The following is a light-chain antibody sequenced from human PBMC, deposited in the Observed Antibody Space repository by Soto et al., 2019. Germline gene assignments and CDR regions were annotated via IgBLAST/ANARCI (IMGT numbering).Light chain of an antibody. J-gene: IGKJ2*03. V-gene: IGKV3-15*01. CDR2: VAS. CDR3: FQYDMWPLS. Sequence: EIVMTQSPASLSVSLVERVTLSCRASHSISRNLAWYQQKPGQPPRLLIDVASARASGIPARFSGSGSGTEFTLTISSLQSEDFAVYYCFQYDMWPLSFGQGTKVDNK. CDR1: HSISRN.